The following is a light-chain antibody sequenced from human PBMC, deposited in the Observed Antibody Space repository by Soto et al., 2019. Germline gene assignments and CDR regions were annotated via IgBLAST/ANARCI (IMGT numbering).Light chain of an antibody. CDR2: GAS. Sequence: GDRVTITCRASQGISSYLAWYQQKPGKAPKLLIYGASTLEGGVPFRFSGSGSGTDFTLTISSLQPEDFATYYCQPLNTYPITFGQGTRLEIK. CDR3: QPLNTYPIT. CDR1: QGISSY. J-gene: IGKJ5*01. V-gene: IGKV1-9*01.